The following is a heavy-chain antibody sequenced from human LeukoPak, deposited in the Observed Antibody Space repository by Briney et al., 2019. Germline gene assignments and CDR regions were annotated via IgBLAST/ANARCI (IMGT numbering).Heavy chain of an antibody. CDR2: IISIFGTA. D-gene: IGHD1-1*01. V-gene: IGHV1-69*13. CDR1: GGTFSSYA. Sequence: SVKVSCKASGGTFSSYAISWVRQAPGQGLEWMGGIISIFGTANYAQKFQGRVTITADESTSTAYMELSSLRAEDTAVYYCARKDWNDESWFDPWGQGTLVTVSS. J-gene: IGHJ5*02. CDR3: ARKDWNDESWFDP.